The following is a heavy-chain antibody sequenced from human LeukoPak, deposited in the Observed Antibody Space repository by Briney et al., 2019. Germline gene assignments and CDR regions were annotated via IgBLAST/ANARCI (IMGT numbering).Heavy chain of an antibody. Sequence: ASVKVSCKASGGTFSSYAISWVRQAPGQGLEWMGGIIPIFGTANYAQKFQGRVTITADESTSTAYMELSSLRSDDTAVYYCARLRPYDSSGYCDYWGQGTLVTVSS. D-gene: IGHD3-22*01. CDR2: IIPIFGTA. CDR1: GGTFSSYA. J-gene: IGHJ4*02. V-gene: IGHV1-69*13. CDR3: ARLRPYDSSGYCDY.